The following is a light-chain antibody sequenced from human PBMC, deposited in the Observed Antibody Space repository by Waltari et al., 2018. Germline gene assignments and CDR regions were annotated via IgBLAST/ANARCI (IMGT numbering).Light chain of an antibody. CDR1: SLRTYY. CDR3: TPRDISGDVV. V-gene: IGLV3-19*01. Sequence: SSELTQDPAVSVALGQTVRITCQGDSLRTYYGSWCRQKPGQAPVLVIFGKTNRPSGVPDRVSASSSGNTASLTITGAQAEDGAHYYCTPRDISGDVVFGGGTKLTVL. J-gene: IGLJ2*01. CDR2: GKT.